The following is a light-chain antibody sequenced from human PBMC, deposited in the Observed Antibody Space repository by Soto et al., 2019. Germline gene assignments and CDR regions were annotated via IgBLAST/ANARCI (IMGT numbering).Light chain of an antibody. V-gene: IGKV1-12*01. Sequence: DIQMTQSPSSVSASVGDRVTITCRARQGTITWLVWYQQKPGKAPKLLTASGLQSGVPSRFSDSRSGTDFTLTINSLQPEDFATCCCQQADRLPLTFGGGTKVEIK. CDR2: AS. J-gene: IGKJ4*01. CDR3: QQADRLPLT. CDR1: QGTITW.